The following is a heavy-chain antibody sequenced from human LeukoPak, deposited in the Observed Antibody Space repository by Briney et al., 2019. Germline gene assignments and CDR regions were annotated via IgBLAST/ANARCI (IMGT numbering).Heavy chain of an antibody. CDR3: AADWYDSSGYYHFDY. D-gene: IGHD3-22*01. V-gene: IGHV1-58*02. CDR2: IVVGSGNT. J-gene: IGHJ4*02. Sequence: SVKVSCKASGFTFTSSAMQWVRQARGQRLEWIGWIVVGSGNTNYAQKFQERVTITRDMSTSTAYMELSSLRSEDTAVYYCAADWYDSSGYYHFDYWGQGTLVTVSS. CDR1: GFTFTSSA.